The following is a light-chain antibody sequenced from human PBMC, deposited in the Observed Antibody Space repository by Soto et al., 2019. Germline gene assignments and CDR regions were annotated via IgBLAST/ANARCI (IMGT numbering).Light chain of an antibody. V-gene: IGKV3-20*01. CDR1: QSVSSNY. J-gene: IGKJ2*01. Sequence: EIVLTQSPGTLSLSPGERATLSCRASQSVSSNYLAWYQHKPGQTPRLLLYGASSRATGTPDRFSGSGSGTDFTLTISRLEPEDFAVYYCQQFDRSPYTFAQGTKLEI. CDR2: GAS. CDR3: QQFDRSPYT.